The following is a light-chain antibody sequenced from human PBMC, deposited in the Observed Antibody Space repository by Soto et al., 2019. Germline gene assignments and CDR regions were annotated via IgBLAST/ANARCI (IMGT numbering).Light chain of an antibody. CDR1: QSLIHSDGNTY. J-gene: IGKJ3*01. CDR3: MQGIHWPYT. CDR2: HVS. V-gene: IGKV2-30*02. Sequence: EVVVTQSPLSLPVTLGQPASISCRSSQSLIHSDGNTYFHWFQQRPGQSPRRLIYHVSIRDSGVPDRFRDRGSCTDFTLEISRVEAEDVGVYYCMQGIHWPYTFGTGTTVDI.